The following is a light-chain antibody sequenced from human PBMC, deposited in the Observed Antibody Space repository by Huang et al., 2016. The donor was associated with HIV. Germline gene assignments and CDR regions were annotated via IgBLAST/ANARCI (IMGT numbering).Light chain of an antibody. J-gene: IGKJ4*01. CDR2: AAS. Sequence: DIQLTQSPSSLSASVGDGIPITCRASENIVYSLSWFRQRPGRAPEALIYAASRLHAGVPSKFRATGSGTNFTLSIDGLGPEDFATYYCQQSRSLPRTYGGGTKVDI. V-gene: IGKV1-39*01. CDR3: QQSRSLPRT. CDR1: ENIVYS.